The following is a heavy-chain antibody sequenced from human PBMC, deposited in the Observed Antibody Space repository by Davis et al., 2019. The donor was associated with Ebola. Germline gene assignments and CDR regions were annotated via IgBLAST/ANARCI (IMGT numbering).Heavy chain of an antibody. CDR3: ARDQDYYDSRVDYYGMDV. D-gene: IGHD3-22*01. V-gene: IGHV3-23*01. Sequence: GESLKISCAASGFTFSNYGMSWVRQAPGKGLEWVSTMTTNGDRIYYADSVKGRLTISRDNSKSTLYLQMNSLRAEDTAVYYCARDQDYYDSRVDYYGMDVWGQGTTVTVSS. CDR2: MTTNGDRI. CDR1: GFTFSNYG. J-gene: IGHJ6*02.